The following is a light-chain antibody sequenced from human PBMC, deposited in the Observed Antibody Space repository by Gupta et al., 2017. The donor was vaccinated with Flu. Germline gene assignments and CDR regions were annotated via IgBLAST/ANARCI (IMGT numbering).Light chain of an antibody. V-gene: IGKV3-11*01. J-gene: IGKJ2*01. CDR1: QSITGTY. CDR2: DAS. Sequence: EIVLTQSPATLSLSPGERATLSCRASQSITGTYLAWYQQKPGQPPRLLIYDASNRAPGVPPRFSVSGSGTDYTRTISSLEPEDFAVYYCQQRYNWPSYTFGQGTKLEIK. CDR3: QQRYNWPSYT.